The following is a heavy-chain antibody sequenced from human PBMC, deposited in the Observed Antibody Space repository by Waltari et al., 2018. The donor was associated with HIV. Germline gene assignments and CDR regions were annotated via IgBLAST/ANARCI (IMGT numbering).Heavy chain of an antibody. CDR2: IKRDGSSK. CDR1: GFTFSSYW. CDR3: ASLYNYVWGSPPPFDY. V-gene: IGHV3-74*01. J-gene: IGHJ4*02. Sequence: EVQLVESGGGLVQPGGSLRLSCAASGFTFSSYWMHWVLQAPGKGLVGVSGIKRDGSSKNYADCVKGRFTISRDNAKNTVYLQMNSLRAEDTALYYCASLYNYVWGSPPPFDYWGQGTLVTVSS. D-gene: IGHD3-16*01.